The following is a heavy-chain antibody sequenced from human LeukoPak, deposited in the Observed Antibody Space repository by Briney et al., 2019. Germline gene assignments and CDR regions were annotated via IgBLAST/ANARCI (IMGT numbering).Heavy chain of an antibody. CDR1: GYTFTSYA. J-gene: IGHJ5*02. D-gene: IGHD4-11*01. CDR2: INAGNGNT. V-gene: IGHV1-3*01. CDR3: ARGAYTSRFDP. Sequence: ASVKVSCKASGYTFTSYATHWVRQAPGQRLEWMGWINAGNGNTKYSQKFQGRVTITRDTSASTAYMELSSLRSVDTAVYYCARGAYTSRFDPWGQGTLVTVSS.